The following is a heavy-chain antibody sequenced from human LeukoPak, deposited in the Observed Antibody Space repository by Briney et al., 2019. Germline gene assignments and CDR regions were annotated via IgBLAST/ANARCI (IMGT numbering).Heavy chain of an antibody. V-gene: IGHV3-30*03. J-gene: IGHJ6*02. Sequence: GGSLRLSCAASGFTFSSYGMHWVRQAPGKGLEWVAVISYDGSNKYYADSVKGRFTISRDNSKNTLYLQMNSLRAEDTAVYYCARVDDYAPLSAKYGMDVWGQGTTVTVSS. CDR3: ARVDDYAPLSAKYGMDV. CDR1: GFTFSSYG. D-gene: IGHD4-17*01. CDR2: ISYDGSNK.